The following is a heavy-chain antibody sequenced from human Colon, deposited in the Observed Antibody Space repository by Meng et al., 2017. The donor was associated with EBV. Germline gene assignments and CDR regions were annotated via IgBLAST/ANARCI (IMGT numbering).Heavy chain of an antibody. CDR3: ARDGNKDGDSDY. CDR1: GGSITSSDFF. Sequence: LPLYALSPGLVKPSETLSLSCTVSGGSITSSDFFWGWIRQPPGKGLEWIGNIDYTGSPSYNPSLKSRVTISLDTSKNQFSLKLSSVTAADTAVYFCARDGNKDGDSDYWGQGTLVTVSS. V-gene: IGHV4-39*07. CDR2: IDYTGSP. D-gene: IGHD4-17*01. J-gene: IGHJ4*02.